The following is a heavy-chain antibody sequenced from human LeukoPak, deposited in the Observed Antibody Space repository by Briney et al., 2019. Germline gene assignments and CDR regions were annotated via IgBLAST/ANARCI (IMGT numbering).Heavy chain of an antibody. D-gene: IGHD1-26*01. CDR2: ITTSSSYI. V-gene: IGHV3-21*01. J-gene: IGHJ6*03. CDR1: GFTFSSHW. Sequence: GGSLRLSCAASGFTFSSHWMNWVRQAPGKGLEWVSSITTSSSYIYYADSVKGRFTISRDNAKNSLYLQMNSLRAEDTAVYYCARDPYSGSYGDYYYYYMDVWGKGTTVTISS. CDR3: ARDPYSGSYGDYYYYYMDV.